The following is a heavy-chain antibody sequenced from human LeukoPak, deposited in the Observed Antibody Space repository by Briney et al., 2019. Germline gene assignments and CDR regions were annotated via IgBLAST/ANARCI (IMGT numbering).Heavy chain of an antibody. V-gene: IGHV1-18*01. Sequence: ASVKVSCKASGYTFTSYGINWVRQAPGQGLEWMGWIKVYNGKTNYAQKLQGRVTMTTDTSTSTAYMELRSLRSDDTAVYYCARGLTHRMYYSEGGDAFDIWGQGTMVTVSS. J-gene: IGHJ3*02. D-gene: IGHD3-22*01. CDR1: GYTFTSYG. CDR2: IKVYNGKT. CDR3: ARGLTHRMYYSEGGDAFDI.